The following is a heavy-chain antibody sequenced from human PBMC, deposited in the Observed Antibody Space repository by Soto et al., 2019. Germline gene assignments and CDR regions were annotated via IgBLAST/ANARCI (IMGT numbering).Heavy chain of an antibody. CDR2: IYYSGST. J-gene: IGHJ4*02. CDR3: AREVVGATNFDY. Sequence: SETLSLTCTVSGGSISSGGYYWSWIRQHPGKGLEWIGYIYYSGSTYYNTSLKSRVTISVDTSKNQFSLKLSSVTAADTAVYYCAREVVGATNFDYWGQGTLVTVSS. CDR1: GGSISSGGYY. V-gene: IGHV4-31*03. D-gene: IGHD1-26*01.